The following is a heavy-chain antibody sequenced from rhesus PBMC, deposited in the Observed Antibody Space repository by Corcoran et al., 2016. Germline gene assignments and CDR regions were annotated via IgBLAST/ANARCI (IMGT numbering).Heavy chain of an antibody. J-gene: IGHJ4*01. Sequence: QVRLQQWGEGRVKPSETLSLTCAVSGGSISAYSYWSWIRQPPGKGLEWIGYITYSGSTSYNPSLKSRVTISRDTSKNQFSLKLSSVTAADMSVYYCAREILTSILDYWGQGVLVTVSS. V-gene: IGHV4-122*02. CDR3: AREILTSILDY. CDR2: ITYSGST. CDR1: GGSISAYSY. D-gene: IGHD2-27*01.